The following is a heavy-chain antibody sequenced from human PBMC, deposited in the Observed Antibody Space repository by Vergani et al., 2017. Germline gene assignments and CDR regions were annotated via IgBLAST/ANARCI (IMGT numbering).Heavy chain of an antibody. D-gene: IGHD2-2*01. J-gene: IGHJ4*02. CDR3: ARAYCSSTSCYGGY. CDR2: ISSSSSDI. V-gene: IGHV3-21*01. CDR1: GFTFSSYS. Sequence: EVQLVESGGGLVKPGGSLRLSCAASGFTFSSYSMTWVRQAPGKGLEWVSSISSSSSDIYYADSVKGRFTISRDNAKNSLYLQMNSLRAEDTAVYYCARAYCSSTSCYGGYWGQGTLVTVSS.